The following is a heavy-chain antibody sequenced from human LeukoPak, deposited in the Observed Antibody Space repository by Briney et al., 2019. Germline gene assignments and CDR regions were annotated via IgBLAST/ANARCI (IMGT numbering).Heavy chain of an antibody. Sequence: PGGSLRLSCAASEFTFSSYSMNWVRQAPGKGLEWVSYISSSSNTIYYADSVKGRFTISRDNAKNSLYLQMNSLRAEDTAVYYCARVGIQLCVDYWGQGTLVTVSS. J-gene: IGHJ4*02. V-gene: IGHV3-48*01. CDR2: ISSSSNTI. CDR1: EFTFSSYS. D-gene: IGHD5-18*01. CDR3: ARVGIQLCVDY.